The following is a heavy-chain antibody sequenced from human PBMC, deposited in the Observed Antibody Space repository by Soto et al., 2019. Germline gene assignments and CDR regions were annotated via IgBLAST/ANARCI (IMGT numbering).Heavy chain of an antibody. CDR2: IYYSGST. J-gene: IGHJ3*01. D-gene: IGHD2-15*01. V-gene: IGHV4-39*01. CDR3: ASVNCSGGSCRKGLYVLDF. Sequence: PSETLSLTCTVSGGSISSSSYYWGWIRQPPGKGLEWIGSIYYSGSTYYNPSLKSRVTISVDTSKNQFSLKLSSVTAADTAVYYCASVNCSGGSCRKGLYVLDFSGQGSMVIVSS. CDR1: GGSISSSSYY.